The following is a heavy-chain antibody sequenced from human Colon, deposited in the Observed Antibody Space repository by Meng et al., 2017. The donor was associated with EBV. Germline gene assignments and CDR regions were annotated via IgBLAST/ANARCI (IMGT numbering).Heavy chain of an antibody. J-gene: IGHJ4*02. V-gene: IGHV3-11*01. Sequence: GGWVNLGGSLVISCSDAGCTCSDYYMNWCRLAPGRRLDWVSYSGSTSSIISNSDSVMGRLTISRANAKTTLYFKMNSMLGDDTTVYYCGTSHVGSYGCNSGPYWGQGTLVTVSS. CDR3: GTSHVGSYGCNSGPY. CDR2: SGSTSSII. CDR1: GCTCSDYY. D-gene: IGHD4-23*01.